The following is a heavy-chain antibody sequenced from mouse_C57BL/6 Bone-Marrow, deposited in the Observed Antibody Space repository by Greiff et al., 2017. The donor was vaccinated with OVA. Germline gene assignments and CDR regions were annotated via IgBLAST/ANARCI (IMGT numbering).Heavy chain of an antibody. CDR2: FHPYNDDT. Sequence: QVHVKQSGAELVKPGASVKMSCKASGYTFTTYPIEWMKQNHGKSLEWIGNFHPYNDDTKYNEKFKGKATLTVEKSSSTVYLELSRLTSDDSAVYYCAILYYGSSPHDYWGQGTTLTVSS. V-gene: IGHV1-47*01. J-gene: IGHJ2*01. D-gene: IGHD1-1*01. CDR3: AILYYGSSPHDY. CDR1: GYTFTTYP.